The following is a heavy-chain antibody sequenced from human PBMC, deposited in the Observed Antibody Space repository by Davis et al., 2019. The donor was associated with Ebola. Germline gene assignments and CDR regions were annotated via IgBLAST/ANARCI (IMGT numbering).Heavy chain of an antibody. V-gene: IGHV3-23*01. J-gene: IGHJ2*01. CDR1: GFTFSSYA. CDR3: AKGVGQYYYDSSGYYYTYWYLDL. D-gene: IGHD3-22*01. Sequence: GESLKISCAASGFTFSSYAMSWVRQAPGKGLEWVSAISGSGGSTYYADSVKGRFTISRDNSKNTLYLQMNSLRAEDTAVYYCAKGVGQYYYDSSGYYYTYWYLDLWGQGTLVTVSS. CDR2: ISGSGGST.